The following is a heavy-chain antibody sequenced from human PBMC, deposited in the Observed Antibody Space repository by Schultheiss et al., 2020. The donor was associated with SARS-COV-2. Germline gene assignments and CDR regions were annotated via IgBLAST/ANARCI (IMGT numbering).Heavy chain of an antibody. D-gene: IGHD3-16*01. CDR2: ISGSGGST. Sequence: GGSLRLSCAASGFTFSSYAMSWVLQAPGKGLEWVSAISGSGGSTYYADSVKGRFTISRDNSKNTLYLQMNSLRAEDTAVYYCAKMEGVRDAFDIWGQGTMVTVSS. CDR3: AKMEGVRDAFDI. CDR1: GFTFSSYA. J-gene: IGHJ3*02. V-gene: IGHV3-23*01.